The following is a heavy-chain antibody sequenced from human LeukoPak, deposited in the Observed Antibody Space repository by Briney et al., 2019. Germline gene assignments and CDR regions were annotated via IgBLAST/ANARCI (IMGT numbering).Heavy chain of an antibody. V-gene: IGHV4-59*12. D-gene: IGHD3-16*01. Sequence: PSETLSLTCTVSGGSIRSYYWSWIRQPPGKGLEWIGHMYYSGSTTYNPSLKSRVSISVDTSKNQVSLRLSSVTAADTAVYYCASGGFRNWFDPWGQGTLVTVSS. CDR1: GGSIRSYY. CDR2: MYYSGST. CDR3: ASGGFRNWFDP. J-gene: IGHJ5*02.